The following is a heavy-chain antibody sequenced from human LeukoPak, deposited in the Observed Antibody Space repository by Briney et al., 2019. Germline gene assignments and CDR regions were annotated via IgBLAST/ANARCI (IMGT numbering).Heavy chain of an antibody. V-gene: IGHV3-23*01. CDR1: GFTFSSHG. J-gene: IGHJ4*02. Sequence: GLSLRLSCAASGFTFSSHGMHWVRQAPGKGLGWVSVISGGGATTYYADSVKGRFTISRDKSKNTLYLQMNSLRVEDTAVYFCAKALKGELVGYYFDYWGQGTLVTVSS. D-gene: IGHD1-26*01. CDR2: ISGGGATT. CDR3: AKALKGELVGYYFDY.